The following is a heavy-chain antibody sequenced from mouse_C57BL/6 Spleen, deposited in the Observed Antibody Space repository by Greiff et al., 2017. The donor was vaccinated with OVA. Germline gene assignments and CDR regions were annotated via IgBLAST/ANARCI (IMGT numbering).Heavy chain of an antibody. CDR2: IHPNSGST. V-gene: IGHV1-64*01. Sequence: VQLQQPGAELVKPGASVKLSCKASGYTFTSYWMHWVKQRPGQGLEWIGMIHPNSGSTNYNEKFKSKATLTVDKSSSTAYMQLSSLTSEDSAVYYCARAYVPHWDFDVWGTGTTVTVSS. CDR1: GYTFTSYW. D-gene: IGHD6-5*01. J-gene: IGHJ1*03. CDR3: ARAYVPHWDFDV.